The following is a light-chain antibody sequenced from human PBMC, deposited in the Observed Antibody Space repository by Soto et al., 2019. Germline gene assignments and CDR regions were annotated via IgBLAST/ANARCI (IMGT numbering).Light chain of an antibody. J-gene: IGLJ2*01. V-gene: IGLV1-40*01. CDR3: QSYDSNLRGVV. CDR1: SSNIGAGFD. Sequence: QSVLTQPPSVSAAPGQRITISCTGSSSNIGAGFDVHWYQQFAGTAPKLLIFGNNNRPSGVPDRFSGSRSGTSASLAIAGLQADDEADYYCQSYDSNLRGVVFGGGTKLTVL. CDR2: GNN.